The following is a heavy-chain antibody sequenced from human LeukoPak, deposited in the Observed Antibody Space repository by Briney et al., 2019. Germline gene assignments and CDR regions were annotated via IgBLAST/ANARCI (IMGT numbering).Heavy chain of an antibody. CDR1: GYTFTSYD. CDR3: ARDVSYGSGSYADY. CDR2: MNPNRGNA. Sequence: ASVKVSCKASGYTFTSYDISWVRQATGQGLEWMGWMNPNRGNAGYAQRFQGRVTMTRNNSISTAYMELTSLRSEDTAVYYCARDVSYGSGSYADYWGQGTLVTVSS. J-gene: IGHJ4*02. V-gene: IGHV1-8*01. D-gene: IGHD3-10*01.